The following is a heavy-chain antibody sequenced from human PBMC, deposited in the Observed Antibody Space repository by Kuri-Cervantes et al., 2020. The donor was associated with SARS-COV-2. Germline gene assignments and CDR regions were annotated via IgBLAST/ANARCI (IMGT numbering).Heavy chain of an antibody. CDR3: ARVNRNSWSGP. CDR2: ISHSGST. Sequence: GSLRLSCAVYGGSFSGYFWTWIRQPPGKGLEWIGEISHSGSTNYSPSLKSRVTISVDTSKNQFSLKLSSVTAADTAVCYCARVNRNSWSGPWGQGTLVTVSS. J-gene: IGHJ5*02. CDR1: GGSFSGYF. V-gene: IGHV4-34*01. D-gene: IGHD1-14*01.